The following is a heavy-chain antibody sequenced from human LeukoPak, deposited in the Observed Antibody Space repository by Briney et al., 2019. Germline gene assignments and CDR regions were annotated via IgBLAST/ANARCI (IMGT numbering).Heavy chain of an antibody. CDR2: ISGSGGST. V-gene: IGHV3-23*01. J-gene: IGHJ4*02. CDR1: GFTFSSNA. CDR3: ARVWSQTYDSSGPLGY. Sequence: GGSLRLSCAASGFTFSSNAMSWVRQAPGKGLEWVSAISGSGGSTYYTDSVKGRFTISRDNSKNTLYLQMNSLRAEDTAVYYCARVWSQTYDSSGPLGYWGQGTLVTVSS. D-gene: IGHD3-22*01.